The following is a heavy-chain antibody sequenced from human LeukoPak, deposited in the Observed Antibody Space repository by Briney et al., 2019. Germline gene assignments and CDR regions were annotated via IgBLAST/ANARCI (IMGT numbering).Heavy chain of an antibody. V-gene: IGHV3-7*01. CDR2: ISPDGSAE. J-gene: IGHJ4*02. CDR1: GFASSSYW. CDR3: ANQAYSQFDY. D-gene: IGHD4-11*01. Sequence: GSLRLSCVASGFASSSYWMSWVRQAPGKGLELVANISPDGSAEDYVDSVRGRFAISRDNAKRSLYLQMNSLSPEDTAVYYCANQAYSQFDYWGQGTLVSVSS.